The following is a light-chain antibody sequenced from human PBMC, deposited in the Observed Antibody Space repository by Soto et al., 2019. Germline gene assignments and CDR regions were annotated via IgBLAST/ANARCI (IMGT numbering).Light chain of an antibody. Sequence: EIVLTQSPGTLSLSPGERATLSCRASQSVSSSYLAWHQQKPGQAPRLLIYDASSRATGIPYRFSGSGSGTDFTLTISRLEPEDFAVYYCQQYGSSPYTFGQGTKLEIK. CDR1: QSVSSSY. J-gene: IGKJ2*01. CDR3: QQYGSSPYT. V-gene: IGKV3-20*01. CDR2: DAS.